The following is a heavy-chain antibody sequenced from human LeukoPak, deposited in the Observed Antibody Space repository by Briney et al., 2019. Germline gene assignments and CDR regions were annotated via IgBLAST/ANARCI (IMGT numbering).Heavy chain of an antibody. J-gene: IGHJ4*02. CDR2: IYYSGST. V-gene: IGHV4-59*08. CDR1: GGSISSYY. Sequence: SETLSLTCTVSGGSISSYYWSWIRQPPGKGLEWIGYIYYSGSTNYNPSIKSRATISVDTSKNQFSLKLSSVTAADTAVYYCARGGYDSSGYFDYWGQGTLVTVSS. D-gene: IGHD3-22*01. CDR3: ARGGYDSSGYFDY.